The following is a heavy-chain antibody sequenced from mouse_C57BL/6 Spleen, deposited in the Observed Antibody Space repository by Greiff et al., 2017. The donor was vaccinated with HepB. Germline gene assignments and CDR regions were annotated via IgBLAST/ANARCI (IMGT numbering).Heavy chain of an antibody. J-gene: IGHJ4*01. D-gene: IGHD2-4*01. V-gene: IGHV1-82*01. CDR1: GYAFSSSW. Sequence: VQLVESGPELVKPGASVKISCKASGYAFSSSWMNWVKQRPGKGLEWIGRIYPGDGDTNYNGKFKGKATLTADKSSSTAYMQLSSLTSEDSAVYFCAREDMITDAMDYWGQGTSVTVSS. CDR2: IYPGDGDT. CDR3: AREDMITDAMDY.